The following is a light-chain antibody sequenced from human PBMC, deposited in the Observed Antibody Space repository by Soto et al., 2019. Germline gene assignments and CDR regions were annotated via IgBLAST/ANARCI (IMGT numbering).Light chain of an antibody. CDR1: SSDVGGYNY. CDR3: SSYTSSSTDYVV. CDR2: DVS. Sequence: QSVLTQPASVSGSPGQSITISCTGTSSDVGGYNYVSWYQQHPGKAPKLMIYDVSNRPSGVSNRFSGSKSSNTASLTISGLQAEDEADYYCSSYTSSSTDYVVFGGGTKLTVL. V-gene: IGLV2-14*01. J-gene: IGLJ2*01.